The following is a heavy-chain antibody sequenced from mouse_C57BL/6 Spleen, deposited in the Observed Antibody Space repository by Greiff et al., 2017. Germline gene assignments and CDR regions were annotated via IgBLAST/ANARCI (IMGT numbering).Heavy chain of an antibody. Sequence: QVQLQQSGAELVRPGASVTLSCKASGYTFTDYEMHWVKQTPVHGLEWIGAIDPETGGTAYNQKFKGKAILTADKSSSTAYMELRSLTSEDSAVYYCTRGWDSHYFDYWGQGTTLTVSS. V-gene: IGHV1-15*01. CDR3: TRGWDSHYFDY. D-gene: IGHD4-1*01. CDR1: GYTFTDYE. CDR2: IDPETGGT. J-gene: IGHJ2*01.